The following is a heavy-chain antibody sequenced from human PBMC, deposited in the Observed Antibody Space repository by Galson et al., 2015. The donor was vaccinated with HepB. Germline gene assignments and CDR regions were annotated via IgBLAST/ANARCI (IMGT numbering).Heavy chain of an antibody. V-gene: IGHV3-23*01. D-gene: IGHD6-13*01. CDR3: AKPLSSWSFDY. J-gene: IGHJ4*02. Sequence: SLRLSCAASGFRFSSYAMTWVRQAPGKGLEWVSALSVSGGSTYYADSVKGGFTISRDNSKNTLYLQMNSLRAEDTALYYCAKPLSSWSFDYWGQGTLVTVSS. CDR2: LSVSGGST. CDR1: GFRFSSYA.